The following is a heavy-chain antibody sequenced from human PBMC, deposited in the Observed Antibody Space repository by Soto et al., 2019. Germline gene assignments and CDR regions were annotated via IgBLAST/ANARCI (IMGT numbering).Heavy chain of an antibody. CDR2: IYWDDDQ. V-gene: IGHV2-5*02. D-gene: IGHD4-17*01. CDR1: GFSLTTTSMG. CDR3: AHAGDYDLLSFDH. J-gene: IGHJ4*02. Sequence: QITLKESGPPLVRPAQTLTLTCAFSGFSLTTTSMGVAWIRQPPGKALEWFALIYWDDDQRYSPSLKDRLTISKDTPRSRVVLTISNMNPEDTGTYFCAHAGDYDLLSFDHWGPGTLVTVSS.